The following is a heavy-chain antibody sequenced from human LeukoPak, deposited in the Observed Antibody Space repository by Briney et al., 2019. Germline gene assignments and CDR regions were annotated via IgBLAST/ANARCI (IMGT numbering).Heavy chain of an antibody. D-gene: IGHD2-15*01. CDR3: ARLRSYCSGGSCYDDAFDI. CDR1: GYTFTGYY. V-gene: IGHV1-2*02. CDR2: INPNSGGT. Sequence: ASVKVSCKASGYTFTGYYMHWVRQAPGQGLEWMGWINPNSGGTNYAQKFQGRVTMTRDTSISTAYMELSRLRSDDTAVYYCARLRSYCSGGSCYDDAFDIWGQGTMVNVSS. J-gene: IGHJ3*02.